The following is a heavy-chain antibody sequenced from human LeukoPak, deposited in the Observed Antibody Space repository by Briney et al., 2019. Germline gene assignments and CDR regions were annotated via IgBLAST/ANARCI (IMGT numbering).Heavy chain of an antibody. D-gene: IGHD6-19*01. CDR1: GGSFSGYY. CDR2: INHSGST. V-gene: IGHV4-34*01. Sequence: SETLSLTCAVYGGSFSGYYGSWIRQPPGKGLEWIGEINHSGSTNYNPSLKSRVTISVDTSKNQFSLKLSSVTAADTAVYYCARQVGYSSGWYYFDYWGQGTLVTVSS. J-gene: IGHJ4*02. CDR3: ARQVGYSSGWYYFDY.